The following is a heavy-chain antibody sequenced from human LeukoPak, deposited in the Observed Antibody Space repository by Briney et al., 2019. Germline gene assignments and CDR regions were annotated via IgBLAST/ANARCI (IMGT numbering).Heavy chain of an antibody. Sequence: GESLKISCKGSGYSFTTYWIGWVRQMPGKGLESMGIIYPGDSDTRYSPSFQGQVTISADKSISTAYLQWSSLKASDTAMYYCATTTVTTGSPFDYWGQGTLVTVSS. CDR2: IYPGDSDT. CDR1: GYSFTTYW. CDR3: ATTTVTTGSPFDY. V-gene: IGHV5-51*01. D-gene: IGHD4-11*01. J-gene: IGHJ4*02.